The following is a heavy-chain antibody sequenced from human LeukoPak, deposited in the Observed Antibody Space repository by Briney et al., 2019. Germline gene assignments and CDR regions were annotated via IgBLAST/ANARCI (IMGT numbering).Heavy chain of an antibody. CDR1: GFTFSRYW. J-gene: IGHJ3*02. CDR2: INSNGSST. V-gene: IGHV3-74*01. Sequence: GGSLRLSCAASGFTFSRYWMHWVRQAPGKGLLWVSRINSNGSSTYYADSVKGRFTTSRDNAKNALHLQMDSLTAEDTAVYYCVLDLFSSFAFDIWGQGTMVTVSS. CDR3: VLDLFSSFAFDI. D-gene: IGHD3/OR15-3a*01.